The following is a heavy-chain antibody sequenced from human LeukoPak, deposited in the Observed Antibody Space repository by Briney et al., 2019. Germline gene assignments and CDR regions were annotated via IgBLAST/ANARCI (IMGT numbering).Heavy chain of an antibody. Sequence: SETLSLTCTVSGGSISSYYWSWIRQTPGKGLEWIGYIYSSGSTNYNPSLKSRVTISVDTSKNQFSLKLNSVTAADTAVYFCERSGYTSGWYDYWGQGTLVTVSS. V-gene: IGHV4-59*01. D-gene: IGHD6-19*01. CDR2: IYSSGST. CDR1: GGSISSYY. CDR3: ERSGYTSGWYDY. J-gene: IGHJ4*02.